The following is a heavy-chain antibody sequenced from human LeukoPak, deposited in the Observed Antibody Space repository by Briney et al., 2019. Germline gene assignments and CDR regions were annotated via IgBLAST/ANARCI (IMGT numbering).Heavy chain of an antibody. V-gene: IGHV3-33*01. CDR3: VSDTITYDIFTGSPDY. CDR2: IRYDGSTE. Sequence: GKSLRLSYEVSGFTFSKYGMHWVRQAPGKGLEWVSTIRYDGSTEYYADSVRGRFTISRDNSGNTLFLQMNSLGAEDTAVYYCVSDTITYDIFTGSPDYWGQGTLVIVSS. D-gene: IGHD3-9*01. CDR1: GFTFSKYG. J-gene: IGHJ4*02.